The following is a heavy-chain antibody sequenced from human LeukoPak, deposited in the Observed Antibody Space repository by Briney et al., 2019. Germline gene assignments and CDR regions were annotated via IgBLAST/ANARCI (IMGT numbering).Heavy chain of an antibody. D-gene: IGHD3-16*01. CDR1: GGSISSGSYY. Sequence: SETLSLTCTVSGGSISSGSYYWSWIRQPAGKGLEWIGRIYTSGSTNYNPSLKSRVTISVDTSKNQFSLKLSSVTAADTAVYYCAREGWVWGDYYDYYYMDVWGKGTTVTIS. V-gene: IGHV4-61*02. J-gene: IGHJ6*03. CDR2: IYTSGST. CDR3: AREGWVWGDYYDYYYMDV.